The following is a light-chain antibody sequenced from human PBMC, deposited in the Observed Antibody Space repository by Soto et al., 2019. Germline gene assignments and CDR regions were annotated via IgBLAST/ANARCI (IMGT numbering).Light chain of an antibody. V-gene: IGKV3-15*01. CDR2: CXS. CDR3: QQYENGTPT. CDR1: QSIPTN. Sequence: EIVMTQSPATLSLSPGERATLVXRASQSIPTNLTWYQQRPGXSPTXXXDCXSTRAPGGPANLRGSGSGTEFTLTINGLHSEHFALYWCQQYENGTPTFGGGTKVDIK. J-gene: IGKJ4*01.